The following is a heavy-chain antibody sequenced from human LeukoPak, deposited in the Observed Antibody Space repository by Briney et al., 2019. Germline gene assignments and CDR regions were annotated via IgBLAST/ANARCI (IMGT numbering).Heavy chain of an antibody. Sequence: PGGSLRLSCVASGFTFSSYDMHWVRQVTGKRLEWVSAIGIAGDTYYLDSVKGRFTISRENAKNSLYLQMNSLRAGDTAVYYCARGGDRDYWGQGTLVTVSS. CDR2: IGIAGDT. V-gene: IGHV3-13*04. J-gene: IGHJ4*02. CDR3: ARGGDRDY. CDR1: GFTFSSYD.